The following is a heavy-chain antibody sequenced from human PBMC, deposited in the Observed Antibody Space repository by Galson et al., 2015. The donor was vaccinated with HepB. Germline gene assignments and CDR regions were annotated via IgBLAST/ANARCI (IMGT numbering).Heavy chain of an antibody. CDR2: IYPGNSDT. CDR1: GYSFTSYW. CDR3: ARPIVAATSGNEH. Sequence: QSGAEVKKPGESLKISCKGSGYSFTSYWIGWVRQMPGKGLEWMGIIYPGNSDTRYSPSFQGQVTISADKSISTAYLQWSSLKASDTARNDCARPIVAATSGNEHWGHGTLVTASS. J-gene: IGHJ4*01. V-gene: IGHV5-51*01. D-gene: IGHD1-26*01.